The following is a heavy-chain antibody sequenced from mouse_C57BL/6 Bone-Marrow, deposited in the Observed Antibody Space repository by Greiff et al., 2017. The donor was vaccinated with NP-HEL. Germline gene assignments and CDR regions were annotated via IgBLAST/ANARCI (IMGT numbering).Heavy chain of an antibody. CDR2: IDPSDSYT. Sequence: QVQLKQSGAELARPGASVKLSCKASGYTFTSYWMHWVKQRPGQGLEWIGEIDPSDSYTNYNQKFKGKSTLTVDKSSSTAYMQLSSLTSEDSAVYYCARFGGYDYWGQGTTLTVSS. CDR3: ARFGGYDY. J-gene: IGHJ2*01. D-gene: IGHD2-2*01. CDR1: GYTFTSYW. V-gene: IGHV1-69*01.